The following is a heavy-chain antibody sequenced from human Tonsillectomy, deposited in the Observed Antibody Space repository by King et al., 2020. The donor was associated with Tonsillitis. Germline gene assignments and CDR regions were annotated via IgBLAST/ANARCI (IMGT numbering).Heavy chain of an antibody. Sequence: QLVQSGGGVVQPGRSQRLSCAASGFYFSGYAMHWVRQAPGKGLEWVTFISHDESNKRYADSVKGRFTVSRDNSKNTVFLQMNSLRAEDTAMYYCAGEAYSAAAGYYSDFWGQGTLVTVSS. D-gene: IGHD6-13*01. CDR2: ISHDESNK. J-gene: IGHJ4*02. V-gene: IGHV3-30*04. CDR3: AGEAYSAAAGYYSDF. CDR1: GFYFSGYA.